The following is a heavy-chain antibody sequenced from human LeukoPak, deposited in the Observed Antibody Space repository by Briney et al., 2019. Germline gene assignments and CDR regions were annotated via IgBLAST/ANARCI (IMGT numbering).Heavy chain of an antibody. D-gene: IGHD5-12*01. CDR2: INPSGGST. CDR1: GYTFTSYY. Sequence: GASVKVSCKASGYTFTSYYMHWVRQAPGQGLEWMGIINPSGGSTSYAQKSQGRVTMTRDMSTSTVYMELSSLRSEDTAVYYCARDEGGYNFDYWGQGTLVTVSS. J-gene: IGHJ4*02. CDR3: ARDEGGYNFDY. V-gene: IGHV1-46*01.